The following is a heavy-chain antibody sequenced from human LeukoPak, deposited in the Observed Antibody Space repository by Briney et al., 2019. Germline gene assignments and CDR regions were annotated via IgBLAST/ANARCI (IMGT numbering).Heavy chain of an antibody. CDR1: GYTFTGYY. J-gene: IGHJ4*02. V-gene: IGHV1-2*02. Sequence: ASVKVSCTASGYTFTGYYMHWVRHAPGQGLEWMGWINPNSGGTNYAQKFQGRVTMTRDTSISTAYMELSRRRSDDTAVYYCARAFGSSWSSDPPQRDYWGQGTLVTVSS. CDR3: ARAFGSSWSSDPPQRDY. D-gene: IGHD6-13*01. CDR2: INPNSGGT.